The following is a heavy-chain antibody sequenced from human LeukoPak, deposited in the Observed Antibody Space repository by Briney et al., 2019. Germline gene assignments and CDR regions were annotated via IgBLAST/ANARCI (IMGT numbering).Heavy chain of an antibody. CDR2: IRYDGSNK. D-gene: IGHD1-26*01. V-gene: IGHV3-30*02. CDR3: AKGRGWEASYYYYYMDV. J-gene: IGHJ6*03. CDR1: GFTFSIYG. Sequence: GGSLRLSCAASGFTFSIYGMHWVRQAPGKGLEWVAFIRYDGSNKYYTDSVKGRFTISRDNSKNTLYLQMNSLRAEDTAVYYCAKGRGWEASYYYYYMDVWGKGTTVTISS.